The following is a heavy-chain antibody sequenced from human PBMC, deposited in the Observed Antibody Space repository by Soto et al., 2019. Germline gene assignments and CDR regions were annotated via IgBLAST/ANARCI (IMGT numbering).Heavy chain of an antibody. V-gene: IGHV1-2*02. Sequence: QVHLVQSGAAVKKPGASVKVSCKASGYTFTGYYMHWVRQAPGQGLEWMGWINPNSGGTNYAEKFQSRVTMTRDTSITTAYMELSRLRSDDTAVYYCARSGGLRLGDLPRKNDYWGQGTLVTVSS. D-gene: IGHD3-16*01. CDR2: INPNSGGT. CDR1: GYTFTGYY. CDR3: ARSGGLRLGDLPRKNDY. J-gene: IGHJ4*02.